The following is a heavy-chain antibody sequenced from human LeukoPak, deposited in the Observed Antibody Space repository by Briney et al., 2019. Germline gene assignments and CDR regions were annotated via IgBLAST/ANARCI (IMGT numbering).Heavy chain of an antibody. D-gene: IGHD6-19*01. CDR3: ARARYSSGWDGNYYYGMDV. CDR1: GGSISSGGYY. CDR2: IFYSGST. Sequence: SETLSLTCTVSGGSISSGGYYWRWIRQHPGKGLEWIGYIFYSGSTYYNPSLKSRVTISEDTSKNQFSLKLSSVTAADTAVYYRARARYSSGWDGNYYYGMDVWGQGTTVTVSS. V-gene: IGHV4-31*03. J-gene: IGHJ6*02.